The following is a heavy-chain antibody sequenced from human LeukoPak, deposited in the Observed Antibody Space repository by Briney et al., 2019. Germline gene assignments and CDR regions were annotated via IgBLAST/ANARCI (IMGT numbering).Heavy chain of an antibody. V-gene: IGHV3-21*01. CDR3: ARDLAYDFWSGYYTPSFDY. D-gene: IGHD3-3*01. Sequence: GGSLRLSCAASGFTFSSYSMNWVRQAPGKGLEWVSSISSSSSYIYYADSAKGRFTISRDNAKNSLYLQMNSLRAEDTAVYYCARDLAYDFWSGYYTPSFDYWGQGTLVTVSS. CDR1: GFTFSSYS. J-gene: IGHJ4*02. CDR2: ISSSSSYI.